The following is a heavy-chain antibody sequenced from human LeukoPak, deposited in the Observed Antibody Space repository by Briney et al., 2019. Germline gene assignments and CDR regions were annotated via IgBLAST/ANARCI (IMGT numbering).Heavy chain of an antibody. CDR2: ISSSSSYI. CDR1: GFTFSNCW. Sequence: GGSLRLSCAASGFTFSNCWMHWVRQAPGKGLEWVSSISSSSSYIYYADSVKGRFTISRDNAKNSLYLQMNSLRAEDTAVYYCAKDAVITMIVVVPDWFDPWGQGTLVTVSS. V-gene: IGHV3-21*01. J-gene: IGHJ5*02. CDR3: AKDAVITMIVVVPDWFDP. D-gene: IGHD3-22*01.